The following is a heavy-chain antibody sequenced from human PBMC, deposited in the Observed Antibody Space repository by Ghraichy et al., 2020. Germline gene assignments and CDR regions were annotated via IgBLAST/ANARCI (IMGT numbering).Heavy chain of an antibody. CDR3: ARDSSSGWFNGYYFDY. D-gene: IGHD6-19*01. Sequence: GGSLRLSCAASGFTFSSYSMSWVRQAPGKGLEWISCISSSSSTRYYADSVRGRFTISRDNAKNSLYLQMNNLTAEDTAVYYCARDSSSGWFNGYYFDYWGQGIFGTVSS. CDR2: ISSSSSTR. CDR1: GFTFSSYS. V-gene: IGHV3-48*01. J-gene: IGHJ4*01.